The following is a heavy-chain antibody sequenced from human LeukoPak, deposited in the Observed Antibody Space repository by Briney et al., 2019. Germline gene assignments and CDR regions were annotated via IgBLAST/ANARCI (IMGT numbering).Heavy chain of an antibody. D-gene: IGHD2-21*01. J-gene: IGHJ3*02. CDR3: ARERQDTILHSGAFDI. Sequence: GGSLRLSCAASGFTFSTYFMHWVRQAPGKGLEWVADIASDGSHTFYVESVKGRFTISRDNSKNTLYLQMNSLRAEDTAVYFCARERQDTILHSGAFDIWGQGTMVTASS. V-gene: IGHV3-30-3*01. CDR1: GFTFSTYF. CDR2: IASDGSHT.